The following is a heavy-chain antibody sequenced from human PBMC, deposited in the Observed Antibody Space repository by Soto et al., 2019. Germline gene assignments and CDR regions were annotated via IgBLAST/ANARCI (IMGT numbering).Heavy chain of an antibody. CDR1: GGSISSYY. CDR2: IYYSGST. Sequence: SETLSLTCTVSGGSISSYYWSWIRQPPGKGLEWIGYIYYSGSTNYNPSLKSRVTISVDTSKNQFSLKLSSVTAADTAVYYCARHMSVYATYYYYGMDVWGQGTTVTVSS. D-gene: IGHD2-8*01. J-gene: IGHJ6*02. V-gene: IGHV4-59*08. CDR3: ARHMSVYATYYYYGMDV.